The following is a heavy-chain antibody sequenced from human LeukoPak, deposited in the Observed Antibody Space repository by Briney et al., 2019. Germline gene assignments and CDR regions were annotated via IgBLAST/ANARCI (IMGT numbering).Heavy chain of an antibody. CDR2: ISAYNGDT. CDR1: GYXFRNYG. V-gene: IGHV1-18*01. D-gene: IGHD3-22*01. J-gene: IGHJ4*02. Sequence: ASVKVSCKASGYXFRNYGLTWVRQAPGQGLEWMGWISAYNGDTDYAQKFQDRVTITTDTSTRTAYMELRTLRPDDTAVYYCASNTGSDFSGYPYWGQGTLVTVSS. CDR3: ASNTGSDFSGYPY.